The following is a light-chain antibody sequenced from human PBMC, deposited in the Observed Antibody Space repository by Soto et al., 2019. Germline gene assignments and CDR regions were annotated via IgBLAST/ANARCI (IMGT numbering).Light chain of an antibody. CDR2: DIT. Sequence: QSALTQPASVSGSPGQSITISCTGTSSDVGYYNYVSWYQQRPGKAPKLMIYDITTRPSGVSYRFSGSKSGNTASLTISGLQVEDEADYYCTSYTSSNTYVFGTGTKLTVL. J-gene: IGLJ1*01. CDR3: TSYTSSNTYV. CDR1: SSDVGYYNY. V-gene: IGLV2-14*01.